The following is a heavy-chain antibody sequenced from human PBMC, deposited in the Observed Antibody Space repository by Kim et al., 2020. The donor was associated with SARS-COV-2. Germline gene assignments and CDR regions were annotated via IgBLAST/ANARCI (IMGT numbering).Heavy chain of an antibody. CDR1: GGSISSSSYY. Sequence: SETLSLTCTVSGGSISSSSYYWGWIRQPPGKGLEWIGSIYYSGSTYYNPSLKSRVTISVDTSKNQFSLKLSSVTAADTAVYYCASQPAAPTNWFDPWGQGTLVTVSS. V-gene: IGHV4-39*07. CDR2: IYYSGST. D-gene: IGHD2-2*01. J-gene: IGHJ5*02. CDR3: ASQPAAPTNWFDP.